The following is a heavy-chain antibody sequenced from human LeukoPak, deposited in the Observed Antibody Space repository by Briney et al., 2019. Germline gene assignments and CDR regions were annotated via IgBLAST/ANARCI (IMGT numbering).Heavy chain of an antibody. Sequence: PGGSLRLSCAASGFTFSSYWMHWVRQAPGTGLVWVSRVNTDGSTPTYADSVKGRFTISRDNAKNTLYLQMNSLRAEDTAAYYCARDRGSYSDYWGQGTLVTVSS. D-gene: IGHD3-16*01. CDR1: GFTFSSYW. CDR2: VNTDGSTP. CDR3: ARDRGSYSDY. V-gene: IGHV3-74*01. J-gene: IGHJ4*02.